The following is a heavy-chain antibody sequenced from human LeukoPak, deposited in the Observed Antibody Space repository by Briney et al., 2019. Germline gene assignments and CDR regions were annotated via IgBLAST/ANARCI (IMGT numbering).Heavy chain of an antibody. CDR3: ARMRRYSSSWYPTDY. Sequence: SGPTLSNPTQTLTLTCTFSGFSLSTRGMYVSWIRHPPGKALEWLARIDWDDAKYFSPSLKTRLTISKDTSKNQVVLTMTNMDPVDTATYYCARMRRYSSSWYPTDYWGQGTLVTVSS. D-gene: IGHD6-13*01. V-gene: IGHV2-70*11. CDR1: GFSLSTRGMY. CDR2: IDWDDAK. J-gene: IGHJ4*02.